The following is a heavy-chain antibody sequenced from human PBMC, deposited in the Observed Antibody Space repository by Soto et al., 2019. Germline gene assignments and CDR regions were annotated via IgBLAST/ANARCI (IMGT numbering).Heavy chain of an antibody. CDR1: GGSLMKYY. V-gene: IGHV4-4*07. D-gene: IGHD3-3*01. CDR2: ISTNGKI. Sequence: QVQLQESGPGLVRPSETLSLTCTVSGGSLMKYYWSWVRQPAGKGLEWIGRISTNGKINSTPSLKSRLSMSVDTSKNQLSLRLTSVPAADTALYYYARDNNDFWSLYPLAFDFWGRGTLVTVS. CDR3: ARDNNDFWSLYPLAFDF. J-gene: IGHJ2*01.